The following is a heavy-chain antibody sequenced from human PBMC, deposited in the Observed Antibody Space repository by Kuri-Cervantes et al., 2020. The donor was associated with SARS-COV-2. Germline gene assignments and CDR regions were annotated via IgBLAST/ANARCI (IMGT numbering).Heavy chain of an antibody. V-gene: IGHV4-59*05. CDR3: ARHGLRYYGSGSLTTSDY. Sequence: SETLSLTCTVSGGSISSYYWSWIRQPPGKGLEWIGSIYYSGSTYYNPSLKSRVTISVDTSKNQFSLKLSSVTAADTAVYYCARHGLRYYGSGSLTTSDYWGQGTLVTVSS. D-gene: IGHD3-10*01. CDR1: GGSISSYY. J-gene: IGHJ4*02. CDR2: IYYSGST.